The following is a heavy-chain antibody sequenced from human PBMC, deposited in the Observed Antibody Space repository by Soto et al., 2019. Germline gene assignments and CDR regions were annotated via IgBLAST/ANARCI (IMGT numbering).Heavy chain of an antibody. Sequence: EVQLVESGGGLVQPGGSLRLSCAASGFTVSSNYMSWVRQAPGKGLEGVSVMYSGGSTYYADSVKGRFTISRHNSKNTLYLQMNSLRAEDTAVYYCARDLPPGQYCSGGSCYSGGFDSWGQGPLVTVSS. J-gene: IGHJ4*02. V-gene: IGHV3-53*04. CDR1: GFTVSSNY. CDR2: MYSGGST. CDR3: ARDLPPGQYCSGGSCYSGGFDS. D-gene: IGHD2-15*01.